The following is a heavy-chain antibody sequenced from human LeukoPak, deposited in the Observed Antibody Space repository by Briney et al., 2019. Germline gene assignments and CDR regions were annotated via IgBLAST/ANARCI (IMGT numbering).Heavy chain of an antibody. CDR3: VKHGSGWSFDY. J-gene: IGHJ4*02. D-gene: IGHD6-19*01. CDR2: IQNTGDT. Sequence: SETLSLTCTVSSASISNYYWGWIRQSPGKRLEWIGYIQNTGDTTYNPSLKSRVSISKDMSNDQFSLQLRSVTAADTAVYYCVKHGSGWSFDYWGQGTLVTVSS. V-gene: IGHV4-59*01. CDR1: SASISNYY.